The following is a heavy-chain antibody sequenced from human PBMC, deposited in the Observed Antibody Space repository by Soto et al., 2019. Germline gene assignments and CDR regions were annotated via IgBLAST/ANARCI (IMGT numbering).Heavy chain of an antibody. J-gene: IGHJ4*02. CDR3: AKSYSSNWYDYFDY. V-gene: IGHV3-23*01. CDR2: ISGSGGST. D-gene: IGHD6-13*01. CDR1: EFTFSTYA. Sequence: LRLSCAASEFTFSTYAMSWVRQAPGKGLEWVSAISGSGGSTYYADSVKGRFTISRDTSKNTLYLQMNSLRAEDTALYYCAKSYSSNWYDYFDYWGQGTMVTVSS.